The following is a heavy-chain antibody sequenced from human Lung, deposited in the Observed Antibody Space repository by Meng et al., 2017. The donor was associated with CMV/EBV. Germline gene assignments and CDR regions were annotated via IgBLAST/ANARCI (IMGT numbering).Heavy chain of an antibody. J-gene: IGHJ4*02. V-gene: IGHV3-21*01. CDR2: ISSRSTYI. CDR1: GFTFSKYI. Sequence: GGSLRLXCAASGFTFSKYIMNWVRRAPGKGLEWVSSISSRSTYISYTDSVKGRFTVSRDNAKNSLYLQVNSLRADDTAMYYCARDRGYSHGYAFDYWGQGALVTVSS. CDR3: ARDRGYSHGYAFDY. D-gene: IGHD5-18*01.